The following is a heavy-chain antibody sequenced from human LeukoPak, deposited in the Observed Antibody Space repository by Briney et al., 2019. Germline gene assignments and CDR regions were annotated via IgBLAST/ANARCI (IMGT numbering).Heavy chain of an antibody. D-gene: IGHD3-22*01. J-gene: IGHJ4*02. CDR2: IYYSGST. CDR1: GGSLSSYY. Sequence: SETLSLTCTVSGGSLSSYYWSWVRQPPGKGLERIGDIYYSGSTNYNPSLTSRVTISVDTSKNQCSLKLRSVTAADTAVYYCARVVPYYYDSSGSIDYWGQGTLVTVSS. CDR3: ARVVPYYYDSSGSIDY. V-gene: IGHV4-59*01.